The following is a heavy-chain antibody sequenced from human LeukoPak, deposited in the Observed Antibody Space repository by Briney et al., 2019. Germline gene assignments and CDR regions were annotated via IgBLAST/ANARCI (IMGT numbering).Heavy chain of an antibody. J-gene: IGHJ4*02. CDR2: ISSTGSVT. Sequence: PGGSLRLSCAASGFSFRTYNINWVRQAPGKGLEWVSYISSTGSVTYYADSVKGRFTISRDNAKNALYLQMGNLRAEDTAVYYCVKDHPVCEYWGQGTLVTVSS. CDR3: VKDHPVCEY. V-gene: IGHV3-48*01. CDR1: GFSFRTYN.